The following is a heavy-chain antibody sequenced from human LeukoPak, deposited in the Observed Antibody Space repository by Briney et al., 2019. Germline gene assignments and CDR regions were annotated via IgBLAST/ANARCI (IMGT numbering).Heavy chain of an antibody. CDR3: AKWDYGGNSDFDY. Sequence: GGSLRLSCAASGFTFSDYYMNWIRQAPGKGLEWVSSIGNSGSTIYYADSVKGRFTISRDNAKNSLYLQMNSLRAEDTAVYYCAKWDYGGNSDFDYWGQGTLVTVSS. J-gene: IGHJ4*02. CDR1: GFTFSDYY. D-gene: IGHD4-23*01. V-gene: IGHV3-11*01. CDR2: IGNSGSTI.